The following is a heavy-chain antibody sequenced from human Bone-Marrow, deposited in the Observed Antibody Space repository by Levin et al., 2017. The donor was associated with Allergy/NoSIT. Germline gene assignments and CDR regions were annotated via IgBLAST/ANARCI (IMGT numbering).Heavy chain of an antibody. CDR2: INNDGTTT. CDR1: GFTFSGYW. J-gene: IGHJ4*02. Sequence: HAGGSLRLSCAASGFTFSGYWMQWVRQAPGEGLVYVSSINNDGTTTRYADSVKGRFTISRDNAKNTLYLQVNSLRAEDTAVYYCARLTGTSTPDFDYWGQGTLVTVSS. CDR3: ARLTGTSTPDFDY. V-gene: IGHV3-74*01. D-gene: IGHD7-27*01.